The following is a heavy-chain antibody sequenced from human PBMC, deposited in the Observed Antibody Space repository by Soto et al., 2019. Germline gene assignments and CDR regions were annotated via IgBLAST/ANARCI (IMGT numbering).Heavy chain of an antibody. CDR1: GFTFNTYA. V-gene: IGHV3-30-3*01. CDR2: ISYDGTYK. J-gene: IGHJ5*02. CDR3: ARVYRPMIVVFITVPFDT. Sequence: QVQLEESGGGVVQPETSLRLSCAASGFTFNTYAMHWVRQAPGKGLEWVASISYDGTYKYYADPVKGRFTISRDNSKNTLYLEMNRLRVDDTAVYYCARVYRPMIVVFITVPFDTWGQGTLVTVSS. D-gene: IGHD3-22*01.